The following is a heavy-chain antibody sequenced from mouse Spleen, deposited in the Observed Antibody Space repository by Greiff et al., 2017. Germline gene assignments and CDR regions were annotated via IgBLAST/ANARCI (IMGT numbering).Heavy chain of an antibody. Sequence: VQLQQPGAELVKPGASVKLSCKASGYTFTSYWMQWVKQRPGQGLEWIGEIDPSDSYTNYNQKFKGKATLTVDTSSSTAYMQLSSLTSEDSAVYYCARRSHLDGNAFDYWGQGTTLTVSS. J-gene: IGHJ2*01. D-gene: IGHD2-1*01. CDR2: IDPSDSYT. V-gene: IGHV1-50*01. CDR1: GYTFTSYW. CDR3: ARRSHLDGNAFDY.